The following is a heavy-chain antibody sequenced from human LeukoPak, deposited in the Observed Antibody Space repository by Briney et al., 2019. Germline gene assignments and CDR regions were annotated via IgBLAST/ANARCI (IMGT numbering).Heavy chain of an antibody. CDR2: ININGSST. J-gene: IGHJ4*02. D-gene: IGHD2-15*01. CDR3: ARDRYCSGNGCQDLGY. CDR1: GFTFSRYW. Sequence: PGGSLRLSCAASGFTFSRYWMHWVRQAPGKGLVWVSRININGSSTIYADSAKGRFTISRDNAKNTLYLQMNNLRADDTAVYYCARDRYCSGNGCQDLGYWGQGTLVTVSS. V-gene: IGHV3-74*01.